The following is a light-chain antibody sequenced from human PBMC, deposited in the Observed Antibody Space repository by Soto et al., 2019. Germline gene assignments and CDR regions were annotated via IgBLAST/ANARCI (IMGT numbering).Light chain of an antibody. Sequence: EVVLTQSPGTLSLSPGERATLSCRASQSVSNNYFGWYQQKRGRAPRLLIFGSSDRATGIPDRFSGSWSGTEFTLSISRLELEDFAVYYCRQYGSPPPYTFGQGTKLEIK. CDR2: GSS. CDR1: QSVSNNY. J-gene: IGKJ2*01. CDR3: RQYGSPPPYT. V-gene: IGKV3-20*01.